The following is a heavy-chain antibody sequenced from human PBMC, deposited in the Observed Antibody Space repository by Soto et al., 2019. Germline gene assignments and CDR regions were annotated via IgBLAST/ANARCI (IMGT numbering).Heavy chain of an antibody. CDR2: IDPSDSYT. J-gene: IGHJ4*02. D-gene: IGHD6-13*01. Sequence: KVSCKASGGSFSSYIVSWVRQMPGKGLEWMGRIDPSDSYTNYSPSFRGHVRISVDKSISTAYLQWSSLKASDTAMYYCARLDTEFSTSWPRDYWGQGTLVTVSS. V-gene: IGHV5-10-1*01. CDR1: GGSFSSYI. CDR3: ARLDTEFSTSWPRDY.